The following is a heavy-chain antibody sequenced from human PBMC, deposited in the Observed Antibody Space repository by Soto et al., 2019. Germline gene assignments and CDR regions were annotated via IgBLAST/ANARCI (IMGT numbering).Heavy chain of an antibody. CDR2: ISSSSSYI. CDR1: GFTFSSYS. D-gene: IGHD4-17*01. V-gene: IGHV3-21*01. CDR3: ASYGDYPRGLYYFDY. Sequence: GGSLRLSCAASGFTFSSYSMNWVRQAPGKGLEWVSSISSSSSYIYYADSVKGRFTISRDNAKNSLYLQMNSLRAEDTAVYYCASYGDYPRGLYYFDYWGQGTLVTVSS. J-gene: IGHJ4*02.